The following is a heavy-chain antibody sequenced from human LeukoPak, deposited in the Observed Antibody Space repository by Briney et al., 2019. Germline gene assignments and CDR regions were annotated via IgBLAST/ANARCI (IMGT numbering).Heavy chain of an antibody. V-gene: IGHV3-53*01. CDR2: IYTDDRT. Sequence: GGSLRLSCAASGFTVSSNYMSWVRQAPGKGLEWVSIIYTDDRTFYAGSVKGRFTISRDSSKNTLSLQVNSLRAEDTAVYYCARLPAHYSYYYMDVWGKGTTVTVSS. CDR1: GFTVSSNY. J-gene: IGHJ6*03. CDR3: ARLPAHYSYYYMDV.